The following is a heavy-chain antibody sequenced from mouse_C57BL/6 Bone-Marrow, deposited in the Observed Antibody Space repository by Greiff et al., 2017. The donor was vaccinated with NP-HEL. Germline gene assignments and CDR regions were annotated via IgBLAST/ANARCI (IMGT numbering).Heavy chain of an antibody. Sequence: EVKLQESVAELVRPGASVKLSCTASGFNIKNTYMHWVKQRPEQGLEWIGRIDPANGNTKYAPKFQGKATITADTSSNTAYLQLSSLTSEDTAIYYCARITTVVAPYYAMDYWGQGTSVTVSS. J-gene: IGHJ4*01. CDR1: GFNIKNTY. CDR3: ARITTVVAPYYAMDY. D-gene: IGHD1-1*01. V-gene: IGHV14-3*01. CDR2: IDPANGNT.